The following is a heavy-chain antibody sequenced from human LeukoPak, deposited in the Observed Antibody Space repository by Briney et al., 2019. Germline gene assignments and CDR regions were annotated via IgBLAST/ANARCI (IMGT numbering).Heavy chain of an antibody. Sequence: ASVKVSCKASGYTFTSYGISWVRQAPGQGLEWMGWISAYNGNTNYAQKLQGRVTMTTDTSTSTAYMELRSLRSDDTAVYYCARPNDLGTVTAILGYWGQGTLVTVSS. CDR3: ARPNDLGTVTAILGY. D-gene: IGHD2-21*02. CDR1: GYTFTSYG. CDR2: ISAYNGNT. J-gene: IGHJ4*02. V-gene: IGHV1-18*01.